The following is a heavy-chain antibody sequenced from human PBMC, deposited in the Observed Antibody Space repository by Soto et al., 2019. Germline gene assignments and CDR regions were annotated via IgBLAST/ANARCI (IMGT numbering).Heavy chain of an antibody. Sequence: QVQLVQSGAEVKKPGASVKVSCKASGYTFTSYDINWVRQATGQGFEWMGWMNPKSGNTGYAQKFQGRVTMTRNTSISTAYMELSSLRSEDTALYYCARGLRYSWNDVTYWGQGTLVTVSS. J-gene: IGHJ4*02. CDR2: MNPKSGNT. V-gene: IGHV1-8*01. CDR1: GYTFTSYD. CDR3: ARGLRYSWNDVTY. D-gene: IGHD1-20*01.